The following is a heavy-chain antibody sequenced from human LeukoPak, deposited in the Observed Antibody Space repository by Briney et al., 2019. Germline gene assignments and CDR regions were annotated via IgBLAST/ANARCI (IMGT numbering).Heavy chain of an antibody. V-gene: IGHV3-66*01. CDR1: GFTFSSYA. Sequence: GGSLRLSCAASGFTFSSYAMSWVRQAPGKGLEWVSVIYSGGSTYYADSVKGRFTISRDNSKNTLYLQMNSPRAEDTAVYYCARERGVGYFDYWGQGTLVTVSS. CDR3: ARERGVGYFDY. J-gene: IGHJ4*02. CDR2: IYSGGST. D-gene: IGHD2-15*01.